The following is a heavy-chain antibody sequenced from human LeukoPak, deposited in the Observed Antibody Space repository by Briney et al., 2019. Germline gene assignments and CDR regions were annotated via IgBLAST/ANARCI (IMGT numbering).Heavy chain of an antibody. V-gene: IGHV1-46*01. CDR2: INPSGGST. D-gene: IGHD3-22*01. Sequence: ASVKVSCKASGYTFTSYYMHWVRQAPGQGLEWMGIINPSGGSTSYAQKFQGRVTMTRDMSTSTVYVELSSLRSEDTAVYYCARASSRVTMIVGIYPDYWGQGTLVTVSS. J-gene: IGHJ4*02. CDR3: ARASSRVTMIVGIYPDY. CDR1: GYTFTSYY.